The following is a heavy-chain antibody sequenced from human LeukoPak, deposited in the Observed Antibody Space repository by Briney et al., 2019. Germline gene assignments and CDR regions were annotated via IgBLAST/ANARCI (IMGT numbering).Heavy chain of an antibody. Sequence: RGSLRLSCAASGFTFSNAWMNWVRQAPGKGLEWVGRIKSKTDGGTTDYAAPVKGRFTISRDVSKNTLYLQMNSLKTEDTAVYYCTISYSSTYYYYYYGMDVWGQGTTVTVSS. CDR2: IKSKTDGGTT. CDR3: TISYSSTYYYYYYGMDV. CDR1: GFTFSNAW. D-gene: IGHD6-6*01. J-gene: IGHJ6*02. V-gene: IGHV3-15*07.